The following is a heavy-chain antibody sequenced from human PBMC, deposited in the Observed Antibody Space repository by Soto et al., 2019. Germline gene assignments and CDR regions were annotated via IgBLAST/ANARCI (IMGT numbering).Heavy chain of an antibody. CDR1: GYTFTSYD. CDR3: ARGPITMVRGVIMYYYYYGIDV. V-gene: IGHV1-8*01. J-gene: IGHJ6*02. CDR2: MNPNSGNT. Sequence: ASVKVSCKASGYTFTSYDINWVRQATGQGLEWMGWMNPNSGNTGYAQKFRGRVTMTRNTSISTAYMELSSLRSEDTAVYYCARGPITMVRGVIMYYYYYGIDVWGQGTTVTVSS. D-gene: IGHD3-10*01.